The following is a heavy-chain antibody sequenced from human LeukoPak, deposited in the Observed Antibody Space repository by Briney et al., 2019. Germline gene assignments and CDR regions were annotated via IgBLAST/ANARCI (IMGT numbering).Heavy chain of an antibody. J-gene: IGHJ4*02. Sequence: GVLRLSCAASGFTFSSYTMNWVRQAPGKGLEWVSSISTGSTYTYYGDSLKGRFTISRDNANNSLYLQMNSLRAEDTAVYYCVRANIVVIPVDMFQFDYWGQGTLVTVSS. D-gene: IGHD2-2*01. CDR3: VRANIVVIPVDMFQFDY. V-gene: IGHV3-21*01. CDR2: ISTGSTYT. CDR1: GFTFSSYT.